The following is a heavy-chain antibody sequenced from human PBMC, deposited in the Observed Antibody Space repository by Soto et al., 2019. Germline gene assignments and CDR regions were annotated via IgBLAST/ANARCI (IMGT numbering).Heavy chain of an antibody. CDR3: ARDYGGNSDY. V-gene: IGHV4-59*01. Sequence: SETLSLTCTVPGGSISRYYWSWIRQPPGKGLEWIGYIYYRGSTNYNPPLKSRVTISVDTSKNQFSLKLSSVTAADTAVYYCARDYGGNSDYWGQGTLVTVSS. J-gene: IGHJ4*02. D-gene: IGHD4-17*01. CDR1: GGSISRYY. CDR2: IYYRGST.